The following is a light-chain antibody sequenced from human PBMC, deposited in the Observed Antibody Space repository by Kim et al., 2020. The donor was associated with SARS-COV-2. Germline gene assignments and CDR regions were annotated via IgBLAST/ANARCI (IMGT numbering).Light chain of an antibody. J-gene: IGKJ1*01. Sequence: ATISCKSSQSVLYTSNNKNYLAWYQHKPGQPPRLLISWASTRESGVPYRFSGSGSGTDFTLTISTLQAEDVAVYFCQQYSGTPPTFGQGTKVDIK. CDR3: QQYSGTPPT. CDR2: WAS. CDR1: QSVLYTSNNKNY. V-gene: IGKV4-1*01.